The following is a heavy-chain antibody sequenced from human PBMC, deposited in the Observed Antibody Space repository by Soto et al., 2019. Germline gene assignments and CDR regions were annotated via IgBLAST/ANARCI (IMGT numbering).Heavy chain of an antibody. Sequence: GGSLRLSCAPSGFTFSSYGMHWARQAPGKGQEWVAAIRGNGGSKYYADSVKGRFTISRDNSKNTLYLQMNSLRAEDTAVYYCAKPSRPSGYSGYDDGNFDYWGQGTLVTVSS. CDR1: GFTFSSYG. J-gene: IGHJ4*02. V-gene: IGHV3-23*01. D-gene: IGHD5-12*01. CDR2: IRGNGGSK. CDR3: AKPSRPSGYSGYDDGNFDY.